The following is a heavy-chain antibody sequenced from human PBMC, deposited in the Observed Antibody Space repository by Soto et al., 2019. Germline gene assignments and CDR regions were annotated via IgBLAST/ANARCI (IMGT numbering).Heavy chain of an antibody. V-gene: IGHV3-15*01. Sequence: GGSLRLSCAASGFTFSNAWMSWVRQAPGKGLEWVGRIKSKTDGGTTDYTAPVKGRFSISRDDSKNTLYLQMNSLKTEDTAVYYCTTDSTTYCGGDCYSWSDYWGQGTLVTVS. D-gene: IGHD2-21*02. CDR3: TTDSTTYCGGDCYSWSDY. CDR2: IKSKTDGGTT. CDR1: GFTFSNAW. J-gene: IGHJ4*02.